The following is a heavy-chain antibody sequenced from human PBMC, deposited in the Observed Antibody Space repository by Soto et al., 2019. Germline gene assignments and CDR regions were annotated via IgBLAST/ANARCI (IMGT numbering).Heavy chain of an antibody. CDR1: GGSISSSIYY. V-gene: IGHV4-39*01. J-gene: IGHJ5*02. Sequence: SETLSLTCTVSGGSISSSIYYGVWIRQPPGKGLEWIGSIYYSGITYYNPSLKSRVTISVDTSKNQFSLKLSSVTAADTAVYYCARHVVVPAAIGGGWFDPWGQGTLVTVSS. CDR2: IYYSGIT. D-gene: IGHD2-2*01. CDR3: ARHVVVPAAIGGGWFDP.